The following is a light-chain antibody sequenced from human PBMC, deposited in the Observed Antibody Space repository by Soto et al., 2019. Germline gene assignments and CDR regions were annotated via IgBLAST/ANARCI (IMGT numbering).Light chain of an antibody. V-gene: IGKV3-20*01. Sequence: EIMLTQSPGTLSLSPGERATLSCRASQSVISNYLAWYQQRPGQAPRLLIYAASGRASGIPDRFSGSGSGTDFILTISRLESEDFAVYYCQQYGSSPQTFGQGTRVDI. CDR1: QSVISNY. J-gene: IGKJ1*01. CDR2: AAS. CDR3: QQYGSSPQT.